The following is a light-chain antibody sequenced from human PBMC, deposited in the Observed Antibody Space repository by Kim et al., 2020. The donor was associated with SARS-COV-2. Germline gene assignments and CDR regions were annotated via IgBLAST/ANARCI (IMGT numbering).Light chain of an antibody. CDR1: QSLVYSDGNTY. CDR3: MQGTHWPWT. J-gene: IGKJ1*01. Sequence: PASISGRSCQSLVYSDGNTYLNWFHQRPGESPRRLIYKVSNRDSGVPDRFSGSGSGTDFTLKISRVEAEDVGVYYCMQGTHWPWTFGQGTKVNIK. V-gene: IGKV2-30*01. CDR2: KVS.